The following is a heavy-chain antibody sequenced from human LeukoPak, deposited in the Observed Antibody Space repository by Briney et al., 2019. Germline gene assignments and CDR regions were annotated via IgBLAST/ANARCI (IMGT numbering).Heavy chain of an antibody. J-gene: IGHJ5*02. D-gene: IGHD3-10*01. CDR1: GYSLSSGYY. Sequence: SETLSLTCPVSGYSLSSGYYWGWIRQPPGKGLEWVGSIYHSGSTYYNPSLKGRATISVDTSKKPFSLKVSSVTPAGPAFSFCAGGGYYGSGNGFSFDPWGQGTLVTVSS. CDR3: AGGGYYGSGNGFSFDP. CDR2: IYHSGST. V-gene: IGHV4-38-2*02.